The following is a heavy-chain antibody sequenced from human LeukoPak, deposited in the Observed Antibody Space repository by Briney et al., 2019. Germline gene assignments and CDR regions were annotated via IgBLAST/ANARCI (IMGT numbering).Heavy chain of an antibody. V-gene: IGHV4-59*12. J-gene: IGHJ4*02. CDR2: IYYSGST. CDR1: GGSISSYY. D-gene: IGHD3-10*01. Sequence: SETLSLTCTVSGGSISSYYWSWIRQSPGKGLEWIGYIYYSGSTNYNPSLKSRVTMSVDTSKNQFSLKLSSVTAADTAVYYCARDALHYYGSGSSGTFDYWGQGTLVTVSS. CDR3: ARDALHYYGSGSSGTFDY.